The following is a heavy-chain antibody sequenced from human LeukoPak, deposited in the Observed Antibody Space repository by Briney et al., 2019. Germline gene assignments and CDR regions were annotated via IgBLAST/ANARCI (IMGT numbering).Heavy chain of an antibody. Sequence: QPGGSLRLSCAASGFSFSTYSMNWVRQAPGKGLEWVSYITGSSSTTYYADSVKGRFTISRDNAKNSLYLQMNSLRDEDTAVYYCARGDRNSGYDLYYFDYWGQGTLVTVSS. CDR3: ARGDRNSGYDLYYFDY. D-gene: IGHD5-12*01. CDR1: GFSFSTYS. J-gene: IGHJ4*02. V-gene: IGHV3-48*02. CDR2: ITGSSSTT.